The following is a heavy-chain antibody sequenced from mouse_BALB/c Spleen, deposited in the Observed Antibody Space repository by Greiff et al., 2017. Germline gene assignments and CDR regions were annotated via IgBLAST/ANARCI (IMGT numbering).Heavy chain of an antibody. J-gene: IGHJ3*01. CDR3: ARHQFAY. CDR1: GYTFTSYW. CDR2: INPSTGYT. V-gene: IGHV1-7*01. Sequence: QVHVKQSGAELAKPGASVKMSCKASGYTFTSYWMHWVKQRPGQGLEWIGYINPSTGYTEYNQKFKDKATLTADKSSSTAYMQLSSLTSEDSAVYYCARHQFAYWGQGTLVTVSA.